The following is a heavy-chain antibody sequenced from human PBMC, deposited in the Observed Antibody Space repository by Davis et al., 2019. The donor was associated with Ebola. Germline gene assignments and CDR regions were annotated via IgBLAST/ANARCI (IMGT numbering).Heavy chain of an antibody. D-gene: IGHD2-15*01. CDR3: ARDGGNIVVVANWFAP. Sequence: GESLKIPCAAPGFTFNNYAMSWVRQAPGKGLEWVSAIGETGTNTYYADSVKGRFTISRDNAKNSLYLQMNSLRAEDTAVYYCARDGGNIVVVANWFAPWGQGTLVTVSS. CDR1: GFTFNNYA. J-gene: IGHJ5*02. CDR2: IGETGTNT. V-gene: IGHV3-23*01.